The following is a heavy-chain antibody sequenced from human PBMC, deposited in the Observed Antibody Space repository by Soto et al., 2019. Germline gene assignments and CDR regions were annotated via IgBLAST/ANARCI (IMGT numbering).Heavy chain of an antibody. CDR2: IIPIFGTA. CDR1: GGTFSSYA. CDR3: ARRLGRLRYFDWTDDAFDI. Sequence: QVQLVQSGAEVKKPGSSVKVSCKASGGTFSSYAISWVRQAPGQGLERMGGIIPIFGTANYAQKFQGRVTITADESTSTAYMELSSLRSEDTAVYYCARRLGRLRYFDWTDDAFDIWGQGTMVTVSS. J-gene: IGHJ3*02. D-gene: IGHD3-9*01. V-gene: IGHV1-69*01.